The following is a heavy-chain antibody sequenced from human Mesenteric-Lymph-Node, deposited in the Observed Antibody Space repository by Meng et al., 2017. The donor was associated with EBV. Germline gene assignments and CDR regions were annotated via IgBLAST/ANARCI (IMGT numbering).Heavy chain of an antibody. CDR3: AGDRGGGYDRGYYFDY. CDR1: GASAGGSIG. CDR2: IYQNGLT. D-gene: IGHD3-22*01. V-gene: IGHV4-4*02. J-gene: IGHJ4*02. Sequence: QRGESGPGRVSRWGPLPLGGVVPGASAGGSIGWVGLRRPQGGGVEWIGEIYQNGLTNYNPSLKGRVPISLDKSKNQFILKLSSVTAADTAVYYCAGDRGGGYDRGYYFDYWGQGTLVTVSS.